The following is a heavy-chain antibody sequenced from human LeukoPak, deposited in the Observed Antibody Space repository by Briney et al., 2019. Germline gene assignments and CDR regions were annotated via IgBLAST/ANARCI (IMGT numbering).Heavy chain of an antibody. V-gene: IGHV3-21*01. CDR3: ARDMEGHCSGGSCTAFDS. J-gene: IGHJ4*02. CDR2: ISSSSSYI. Sequence: GESLGPSCEASGFKFSGYSMNWVRQAPGKGLEWVSSISSSSSYIYYADSVKGRFTISRVNAKNALYLQIDSLRAEDTAVYYCARDMEGHCSGGSCTAFDSWGPGTLVTVSS. CDR1: GFKFSGYS. D-gene: IGHD2-15*01.